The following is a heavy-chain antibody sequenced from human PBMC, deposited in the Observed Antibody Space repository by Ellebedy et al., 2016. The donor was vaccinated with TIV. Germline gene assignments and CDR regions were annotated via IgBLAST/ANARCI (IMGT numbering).Heavy chain of an antibody. Sequence: GESLKISCQGSGYTFTNYWIGWVRQMPGRGLEWMGNIFPGESDVIYNPSFEGRFTISADKSLRTAYLQWSSMKASDSAIYYCARRGGIGAAGWSDLWGQGSLVTVSS. CDR2: IFPGESDV. V-gene: IGHV5-51*01. CDR3: ARRGGIGAAGWSDL. J-gene: IGHJ5*02. D-gene: IGHD6-13*01. CDR1: GYTFTNYW.